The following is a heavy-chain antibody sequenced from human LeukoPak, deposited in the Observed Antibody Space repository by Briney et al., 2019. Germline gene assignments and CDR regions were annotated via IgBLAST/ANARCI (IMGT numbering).Heavy chain of an antibody. CDR1: GFTFSNYG. Sequence: GGTLRLSCVASGFTFSNYGMSWVRQAPGKGLEWVSGISGSGGDTYYADSVKGRFTVSRDNYKKTLYVQMNSLRAEDTAVYYCAKGPLAVEHSTHRFDFWGQGTLVTVSS. D-gene: IGHD1/OR15-1a*01. CDR2: ISGSGGDT. CDR3: AKGPLAVEHSTHRFDF. V-gene: IGHV3-23*01. J-gene: IGHJ4*02.